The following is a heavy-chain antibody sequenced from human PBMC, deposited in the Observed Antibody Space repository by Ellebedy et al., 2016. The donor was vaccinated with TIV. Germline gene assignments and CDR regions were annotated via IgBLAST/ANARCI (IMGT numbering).Heavy chain of an antibody. CDR1: GYTFTGYY. CDR3: ARGTTVTNNWFDP. CDR2: INPSGGST. V-gene: IGHV1-46*01. J-gene: IGHJ5*02. Sequence: ASVKVSCKASGYTFTGYYMHWVRQAPGQGLEWMGIINPSGGSTSYAQKFQGRVTMTRDTSISTAYMELSRLRSDDTAVYYCARGTTVTNNWFDPWGQGTLVTVSS. D-gene: IGHD4-17*01.